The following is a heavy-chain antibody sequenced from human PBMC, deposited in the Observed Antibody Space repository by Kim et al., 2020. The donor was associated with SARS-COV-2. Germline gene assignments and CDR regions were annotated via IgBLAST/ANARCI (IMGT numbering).Heavy chain of an antibody. J-gene: IGHJ4*02. D-gene: IGHD1-1*01. Sequence: ADAVKGRFTSARDISKNTLHLQMNSLTAEEPAVYYCARDSTGSFDYWGQGTLVTVSS. V-gene: IGHV3-30*01. CDR3: ARDSTGSFDY.